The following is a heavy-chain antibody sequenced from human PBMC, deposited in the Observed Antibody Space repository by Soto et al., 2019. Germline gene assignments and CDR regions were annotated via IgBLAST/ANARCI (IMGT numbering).Heavy chain of an antibody. CDR3: AHRLTLNSDWNYGRFDY. Sequence: KESGPTLVKPTQTLTLTCTFSGFSLTTSGVGVGWIRQPPGKALEWLALIYWDDDKRYSPSLKSRLTITKDTSKNQVVLTMTNMDPVDTATYFCAHRLTLNSDWNYGRFDYWGQGTLVTVSS. CDR2: IYWDDDK. V-gene: IGHV2-5*02. CDR1: GFSLTTSGVG. J-gene: IGHJ4*02. D-gene: IGHD1-7*01.